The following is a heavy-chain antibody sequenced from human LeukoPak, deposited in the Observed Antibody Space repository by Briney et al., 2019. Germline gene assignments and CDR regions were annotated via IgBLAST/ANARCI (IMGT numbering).Heavy chain of an antibody. Sequence: SETLSLTCTVSGGSISSGCYYWIWIRQHPGKGLVWFRYIYYTGSTYYNSSLKSRVIISVDTSKNQFSLKLNSVTAADTAVYYCARYCSSTSCRWFDPWGQGTLVTVSS. J-gene: IGHJ5*02. CDR2: IYYTGST. D-gene: IGHD2-2*01. V-gene: IGHV4-31*03. CDR1: GGSISSGCYY. CDR3: ARYCSSTSCRWFDP.